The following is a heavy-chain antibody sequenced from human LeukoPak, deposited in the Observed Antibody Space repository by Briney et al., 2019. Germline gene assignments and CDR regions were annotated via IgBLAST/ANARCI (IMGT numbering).Heavy chain of an antibody. CDR2: IFYIGST. J-gene: IGHJ6*03. V-gene: IGHV4-59*01. Sequence: SETLSLTCTDSVGSLSSYYWSCIRQPPGKGLEWIGYIFYIGSTTYTPYTQSRVTISVDTSKNQFSLKLSSVTAADTAVYYCARGRRGTIFGVVTSNGYLYYYYYMDVWGKGTTVTVSS. CDR3: ARGRRGTIFGVVTSNGYLYYYYYMDV. CDR1: VGSLSSYY. D-gene: IGHD3-3*01.